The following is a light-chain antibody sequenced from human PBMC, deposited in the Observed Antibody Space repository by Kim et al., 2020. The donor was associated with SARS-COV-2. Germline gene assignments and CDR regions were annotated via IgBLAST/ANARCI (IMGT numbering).Light chain of an antibody. CDR3: SSYTSSSTRV. V-gene: IGLV2-14*03. CDR2: DVS. CDR1: SSDVGGYNY. J-gene: IGLJ3*02. Sequence: GQSITNSCTGTSSDVGGYNYVSWYQQHPGKAPKLMIYDVSNRPSGVSNRFSGSKSGNTASLTISGLQAEDEADYYCSSYTSSSTRVFGGGTPLTVL.